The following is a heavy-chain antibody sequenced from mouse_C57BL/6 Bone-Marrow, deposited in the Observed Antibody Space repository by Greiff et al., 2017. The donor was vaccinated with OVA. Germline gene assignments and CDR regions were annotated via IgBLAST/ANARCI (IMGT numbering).Heavy chain of an antibody. V-gene: IGHV1-4*01. CDR2: INPSSGYT. D-gene: IGHD2-2*01. CDR1: GYTFTSYT. J-gene: IGHJ4*01. Sequence: QVQLQQSGAELARPGASVTMSCKASGYTFTSYTMHWVKQRPGQGLEWIGYINPSSGYTKYNQKFKDKATLTADKSSSTAYMQLSSLTSEDSAVYYCARWLPYYAMDYWGQGTSVTVSS. CDR3: ARWLPYYAMDY.